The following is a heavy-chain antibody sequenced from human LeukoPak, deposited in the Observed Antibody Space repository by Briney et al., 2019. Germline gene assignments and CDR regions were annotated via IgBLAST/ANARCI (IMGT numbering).Heavy chain of an antibody. CDR3: ARDSMDYDILTGYYNGWFDP. CDR2: INPNGGGT. D-gene: IGHD3-9*01. CDR1: GYTFTGYY. J-gene: IGHJ5*02. V-gene: IGHV1-2*02. Sequence: ASVKVSCKASGYTFTGYYMHWVRQAPGQGLEWMGWINPNGGGTNYAQKFQGRVTMTRDTSISTAYMELSRLRSDDTAVYYCARDSMDYDILTGYYNGWFDPWGQGTLVTVSS.